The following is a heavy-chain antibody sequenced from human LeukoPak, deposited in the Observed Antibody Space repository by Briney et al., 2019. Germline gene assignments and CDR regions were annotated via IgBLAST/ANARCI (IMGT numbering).Heavy chain of an antibody. CDR3: ARGGSSWYYPYFDN. CDR1: GFTFNSYS. CDR2: ISGNGGST. D-gene: IGHD6-13*01. J-gene: IGHJ4*02. V-gene: IGHV3-64*01. Sequence: PGGSLRLSCGASGFTFNSYSMHWVRQAPGKGQEYVSGISGNGGSTYYANSVKGRFTISRANSKNTLYLQMDSLRAEDMTVYYRARGGSSWYYPYFDNWGQGTLVTICS.